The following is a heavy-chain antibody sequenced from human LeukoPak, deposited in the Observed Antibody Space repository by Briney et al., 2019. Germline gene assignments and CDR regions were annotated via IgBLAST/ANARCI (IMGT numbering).Heavy chain of an antibody. CDR2: INAGNGNT. CDR1: GGTFSSYA. D-gene: IGHD1-1*01. CDR3: ARGIWNGGSNGPYYFDY. Sequence: ASVKVSCKASGGTFSSYAISWVRQAPGQGLEWMGWINAGNGNTKYSQQFQGRVTITRDTSATTTYIELSSLRSEDTAVYYCARGIWNGGSNGPYYFDYWGQGTRVTVSS. J-gene: IGHJ4*02. V-gene: IGHV1-3*01.